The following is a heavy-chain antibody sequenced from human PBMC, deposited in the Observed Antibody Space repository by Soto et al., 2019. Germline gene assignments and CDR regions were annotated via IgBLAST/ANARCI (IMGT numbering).Heavy chain of an antibody. D-gene: IGHD1-26*01. CDR2: IYYSGST. CDR1: GGSGSRGSYY. J-gene: IGHJ5*02. Sequence: PSETLALTCTVSGGSGSRGSYYWGGFRQPQGKGLEWIGYIYYSGSTNYNPSLKSRVTISEDTSKNQFSLKLSSVTAADTAVYYCARELLSGSYHSNWFDPWGQGTLVTVSS. CDR3: ARELLSGSYHSNWFDP. V-gene: IGHV4-61*01.